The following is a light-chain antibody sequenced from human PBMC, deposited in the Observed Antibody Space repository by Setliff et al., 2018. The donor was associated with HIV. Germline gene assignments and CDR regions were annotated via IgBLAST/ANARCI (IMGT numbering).Light chain of an antibody. CDR3: LSYTSSTPLYV. J-gene: IGLJ1*01. Sequence: QSALTQPASVSGSPGQSITISCTGTSSDVGTFNLVSWYQQHPGTAPKFIIYEVAERPSGVSNRFSASKYGNTASLTISGLQAEDEADYYCLSYTSSTPLYVFGTGTKVTVL. V-gene: IGLV2-14*02. CDR2: EVA. CDR1: SSDVGTFNL.